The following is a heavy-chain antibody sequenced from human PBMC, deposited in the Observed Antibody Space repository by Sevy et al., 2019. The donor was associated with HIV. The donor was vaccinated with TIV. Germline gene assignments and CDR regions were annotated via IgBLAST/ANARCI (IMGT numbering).Heavy chain of an antibody. J-gene: IGHJ4*02. D-gene: IGHD3-3*01. V-gene: IGHV1-8*01. CDR2: MNPNSGNT. CDR1: GYTFTSYD. Sequence: ASVKVSCKASGYTFTSYDINWVRQATGQGLEWMGWMNPNSGNTGYAQKFQGRVTMTRNTSISTAYMELSSLRSEDTAVYYCARGRWRWGYFDYWGQGTLVTVSS. CDR3: ARGRWRWGYFDY.